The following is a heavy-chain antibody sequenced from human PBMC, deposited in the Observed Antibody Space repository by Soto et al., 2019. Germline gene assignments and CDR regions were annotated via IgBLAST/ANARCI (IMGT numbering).Heavy chain of an antibody. CDR3: ARFNDYGDYALDP. Sequence: TLSLTCTVSGGSISSGGYYWSWIRQHPGKGLEWIGYIYYSGSTYYNPSLKSRVTISVDTSKNQFSLKLSSVTAADTAVYYCARFNDYGDYALDPWGQGTLVTVSS. V-gene: IGHV4-31*03. CDR1: GGSISSGGYY. D-gene: IGHD4-17*01. CDR2: IYYSGST. J-gene: IGHJ5*02.